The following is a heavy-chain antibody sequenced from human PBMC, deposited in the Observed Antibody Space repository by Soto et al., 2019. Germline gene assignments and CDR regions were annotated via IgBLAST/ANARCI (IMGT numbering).Heavy chain of an antibody. CDR3: ARDLVVRYYGSGSYPWFDP. J-gene: IGHJ5*02. CDR2: INPNSGGT. CDR1: GYTFTGYY. Sequence: ASVKVSCKDSGYTFTGYYMQWVRQAPGQGLEWMGWINPNSGGTNYAQKFQGWVTMTRDTSISTAYMELSRLRSDDTAVYYCARDLVVRYYGSGSYPWFDPWGQGTLVTVSS. V-gene: IGHV1-2*04. D-gene: IGHD3-10*01.